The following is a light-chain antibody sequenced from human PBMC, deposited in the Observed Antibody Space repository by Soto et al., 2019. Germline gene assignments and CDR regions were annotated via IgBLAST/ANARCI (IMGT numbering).Light chain of an antibody. Sequence: EIVMTQSPATLSVSPGERATLSCRASQSVNSYLAWYQQKPGQAPRLLIYAASTRATGIPARFSGSGSGTEFPLTVSSLQSEDFAVYYCQQYNDWPPWTFGQGTKVEIK. CDR1: QSVNSY. V-gene: IGKV3-15*01. CDR3: QQYNDWPPWT. CDR2: AAS. J-gene: IGKJ1*01.